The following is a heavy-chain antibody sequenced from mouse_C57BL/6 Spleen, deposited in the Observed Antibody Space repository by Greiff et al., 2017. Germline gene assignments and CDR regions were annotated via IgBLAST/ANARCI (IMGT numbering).Heavy chain of an antibody. CDR3: ARDGYYVGAMDY. Sequence: QVQLQQSGPELVKPGASVKISCKASGYAFSSSWMNWVKQRPGKGLEWIGRIYPGDGDTNYNGKFKGKATLTADKSSSTAYMQLSSLTSEDSAVXFCARDGYYVGAMDYWGQGTSVTVSS. V-gene: IGHV1-82*01. D-gene: IGHD2-3*01. CDR2: IYPGDGDT. CDR1: GYAFSSSW. J-gene: IGHJ4*01.